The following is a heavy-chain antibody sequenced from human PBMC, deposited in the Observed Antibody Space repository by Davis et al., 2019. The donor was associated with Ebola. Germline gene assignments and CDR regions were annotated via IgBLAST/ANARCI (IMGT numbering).Heavy chain of an antibody. Sequence: ASVKVSCKAFGYTFSNYFVHWVRQAPRQGLEWMGWINPNNGATKYAQNFQGRLTLTRDGTTTTGYMDLSGLTSADTAVYFCARSFYDWIAVAYWGQGTLVTVSS. CDR1: GYTFSNYF. J-gene: IGHJ4*02. CDR2: INPNNGAT. D-gene: IGHD2/OR15-2a*01. CDR3: ARSFYDWIAVAY. V-gene: IGHV1-2*02.